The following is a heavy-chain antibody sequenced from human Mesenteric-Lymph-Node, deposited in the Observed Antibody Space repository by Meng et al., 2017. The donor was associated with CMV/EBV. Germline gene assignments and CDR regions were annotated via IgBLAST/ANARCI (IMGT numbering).Heavy chain of an antibody. CDR2: ISGSGGST. CDR1: GFTFSSYA. CDR3: ARGRVNYYYGMDV. J-gene: IGHJ6*02. V-gene: IGHV3-23*01. Sequence: GESLKISCAASGFTFSSYAMSWVRQAPGKGLEWVSAISGSGGSTYYADSVKGRFTISRDNSKNTLYLQMNSLRAEDTAVYYCARGRVNYYYGMDVWGQGTTVTVSS.